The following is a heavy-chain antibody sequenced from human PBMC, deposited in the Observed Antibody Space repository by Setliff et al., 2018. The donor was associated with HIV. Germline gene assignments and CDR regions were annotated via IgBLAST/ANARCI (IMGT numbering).Heavy chain of an antibody. CDR1: GYTFTDYY. CDR2: VDPGDGEP. V-gene: IGHV1-69-2*01. D-gene: IGHD2-8*01. Sequence: ASVKVSCKVSGYTFTDYYIHWVQQAPGKGLGWMGLVDPGDGEPEYAEKFQGRVTITADTSIDTAYMDLSSLTSEDTAVYYCATGGASMEIDSWGQGTLVTVS. J-gene: IGHJ4*02. CDR3: ATGGASMEIDS.